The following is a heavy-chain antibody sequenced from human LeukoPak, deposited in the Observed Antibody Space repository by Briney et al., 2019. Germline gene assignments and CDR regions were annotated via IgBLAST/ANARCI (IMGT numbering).Heavy chain of an antibody. V-gene: IGHV3-53*01. Sequence: GGSLRLSCAASGFTVSSNFMGWVRQAPGKGLEWVSVIYSGGSTYYADPVKGRFTTSRDNSKNTLYLQMKSLAAEDTAVYYCARLDGPTVTSLDYWGQGTLVTVSS. CDR1: GFTVSSNF. D-gene: IGHD4-17*01. CDR3: ARLDGPTVTSLDY. CDR2: IYSGGST. J-gene: IGHJ4*02.